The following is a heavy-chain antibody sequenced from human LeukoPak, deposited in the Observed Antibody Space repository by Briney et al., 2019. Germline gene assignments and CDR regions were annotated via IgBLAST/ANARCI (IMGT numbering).Heavy chain of an antibody. CDR2: IIPIFGTA. Sequence: ASVKVSCKASGGTFSSYAISWVRQAPGQGLEWMGGIIPIFGTANYAQKFQGRVTITTDESTSTAYMELSSLKASDTAMYYCARRGLVGWSFDYWGQGTLVTVSS. J-gene: IGHJ4*02. D-gene: IGHD6-19*01. V-gene: IGHV1-69*05. CDR1: GGTFSSYA. CDR3: ARRGLVGWSFDY.